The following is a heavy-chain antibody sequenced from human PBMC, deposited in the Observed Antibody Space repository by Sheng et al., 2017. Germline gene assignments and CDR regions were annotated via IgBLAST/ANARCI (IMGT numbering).Heavy chain of an antibody. CDR1: GFTFNSYE. CDR3: ARKRAGVGALDY. Sequence: EVQLVESGGGFVQPGGSLRLSCAASGFTFNSYEINWVRQAPGKGLEWVSYISDSGSTIHYADSVKGRFTLSRDNAKSSLFLQMNSLRAEDTAVYYCARKRAGVGALDYLGQGTLVTVSS. CDR2: ISDSGSTI. V-gene: IGHV3-48*03. J-gene: IGHJ4*02. D-gene: IGHD1-26*01.